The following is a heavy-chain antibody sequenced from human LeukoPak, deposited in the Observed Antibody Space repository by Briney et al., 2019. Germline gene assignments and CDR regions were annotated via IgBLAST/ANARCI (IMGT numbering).Heavy chain of an antibody. J-gene: IGHJ5*02. V-gene: IGHV3-23*01. CDR1: GFTFTTYG. Sequence: GGTLRLTCSASGFTFTTYGMNWVRQAPGKGLEWVSGIGGSGTRTYYADSVKGRFTISRDNSKNTLYLQMNSLRDEDTAVYYCARDNSVRDEAWWFNPWGQGTLVTVSS. D-gene: IGHD5-24*01. CDR3: ARDNSVRDEAWWFNP. CDR2: IGGSGTRT.